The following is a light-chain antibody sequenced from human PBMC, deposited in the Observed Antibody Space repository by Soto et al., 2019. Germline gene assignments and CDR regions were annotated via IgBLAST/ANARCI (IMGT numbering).Light chain of an antibody. Sequence: DIQMTQSPSTLSASVGDRVTITCRASQSISSWLAWYQQKPGKAPKLLIYKASSLESGVPSRFSGTASGTEFTLTISSLQPDEFATYYCQQYNSYSWTFGQGTKVDIK. CDR1: QSISSW. V-gene: IGKV1-5*03. CDR2: KAS. CDR3: QQYNSYSWT. J-gene: IGKJ1*01.